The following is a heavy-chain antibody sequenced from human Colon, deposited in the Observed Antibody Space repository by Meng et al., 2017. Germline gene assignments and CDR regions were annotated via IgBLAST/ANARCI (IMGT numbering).Heavy chain of an antibody. D-gene: IGHD2-15*01. V-gene: IGHV3-74*01. J-gene: IGHJ4*02. CDR1: GFTFSSCW. Sequence: EARLVQVGGGLVLPVGSIVLPWSASGFTFSSCWMHWVRQAPGKGLVWVSRINSDDSSISYADSVKGRFTISRDNAKNTLYLQMNSLRAEDTAVYYCARDGGHRGDYWGQGTLVTVSS. CDR3: ARDGGHRGDY. CDR2: INSDDSSI.